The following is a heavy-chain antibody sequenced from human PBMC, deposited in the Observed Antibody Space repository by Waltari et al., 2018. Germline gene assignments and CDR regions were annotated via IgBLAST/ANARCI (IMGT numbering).Heavy chain of an antibody. CDR1: GYTFTSYD. D-gene: IGHD3-3*01. J-gene: IGHJ4*02. V-gene: IGHV1-8*01. CDR2: MNPNSGNT. Sequence: QVQLVQSGAEVKKPGASVKVSCKASGYTFTSYDINWVRQATGQGLEWMGWMNPNSGNTGYAQKFQGRVTMTRNTSISTAYMELSSLRSEDTAVYYCARVGDGDFWSGYYSLDWGQGTLVTVSS. CDR3: ARVGDGDFWSGYYSLD.